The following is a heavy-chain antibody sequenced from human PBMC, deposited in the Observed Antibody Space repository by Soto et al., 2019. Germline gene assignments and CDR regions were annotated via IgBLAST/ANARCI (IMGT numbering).Heavy chain of an antibody. CDR1: GYGFSDNW. Sequence: GESLKISCKASGYGFSDNWIAWVRHMPGKGLEWMGTIYPGDFEIRYSPSFKGQVTVSADKSISTAYLQWSSLKASDTAMYYCARRLSYSSSGYEDYWGQGTLVTVSS. J-gene: IGHJ4*02. D-gene: IGHD6-6*01. V-gene: IGHV5-51*01. CDR3: ARRLSYSSSGYEDY. CDR2: IYPGDFEI.